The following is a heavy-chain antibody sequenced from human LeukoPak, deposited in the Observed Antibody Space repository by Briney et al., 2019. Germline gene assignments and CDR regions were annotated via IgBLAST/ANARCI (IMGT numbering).Heavy chain of an antibody. J-gene: IGHJ3*02. Sequence: SETLSLTCTVSSGSISSYYWSWIRQPPGKGLEWIGYIYYSGSTNYNPSLKSRVTISVDTSKNQFSLKLSSVTAADTAVYYCARFSTRLWFGEVDAFDIWGQGTMVTVSS. CDR3: ARFSTRLWFGEVDAFDI. CDR1: SGSISSYY. CDR2: IYYSGST. D-gene: IGHD3-10*01. V-gene: IGHV4-59*01.